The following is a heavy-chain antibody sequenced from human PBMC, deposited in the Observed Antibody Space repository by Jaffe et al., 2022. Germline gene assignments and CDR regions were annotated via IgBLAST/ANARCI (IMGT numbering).Heavy chain of an antibody. D-gene: IGHD6-13*01. CDR1: GFTFSSYW. V-gene: IGHV3-7*05. CDR3: ASDPGYSSSWYQYYYYYYYMDV. Sequence: EVQLVESGGGLVQPGGSLRLSCAASGFTFSSYWMSWVRQAPGKGLEWVANIKQDGSEKYYVDSVKGRFTISRDNAKNSLYLQMNSLRAEDTAVYYCASDPGYSSSWYQYYYYYYYMDVWGKGTTVTVSS. CDR2: IKQDGSEK. J-gene: IGHJ6*03.